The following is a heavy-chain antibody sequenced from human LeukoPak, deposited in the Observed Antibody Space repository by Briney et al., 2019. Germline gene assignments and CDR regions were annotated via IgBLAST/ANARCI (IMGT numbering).Heavy chain of an antibody. J-gene: IGHJ4*02. V-gene: IGHV4-59*12. CDR1: GGSISSYY. CDR3: AREGVSGSYSH. D-gene: IGHD1-26*01. Sequence: PSETLSLTCTVSGGSISSYYWSWIRQPPGKGLEWIGYIYYSGSTNYNPSLKSRVTISVDTSKNQFSLKLSSVTAADTAVYYCAREGVSGSYSHWGQGTLVTVSS. CDR2: IYYSGST.